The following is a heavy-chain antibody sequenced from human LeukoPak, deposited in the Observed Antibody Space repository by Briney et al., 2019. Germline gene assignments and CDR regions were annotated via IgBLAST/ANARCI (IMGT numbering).Heavy chain of an antibody. D-gene: IGHD2-2*01. J-gene: IGHJ4*02. CDR3: ARDHTPFQLAPMYYFDY. CDR2: ISYDGSNK. V-gene: IGHV3-30*03. CDR1: GFTFSSYS. Sequence: GGSLRLSCAASGFTFSSYSMNWVRQAPGKGLEWVAVISYDGSNKYYADSVKGRFTTSRDNSKNTLYLQMNSLRAEDTAVYYCARDHTPFQLAPMYYFDYWGQGTLVTVSS.